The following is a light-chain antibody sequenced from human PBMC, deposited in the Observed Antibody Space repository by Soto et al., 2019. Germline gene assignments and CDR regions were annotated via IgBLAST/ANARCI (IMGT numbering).Light chain of an antibody. CDR3: SSYTSSGAHVV. Sequence: QSALTQPASVSGSPGQSITISCTGTSSDVGGYNFVSWYQQHPGKAPKLMIFQVSNRPSGVSNRFSGSKSGNTASLTISGLLAEDEADYYCSSYTSSGAHVVFGGGTKLTVL. V-gene: IGLV2-14*01. CDR2: QVS. J-gene: IGLJ2*01. CDR1: SSDVGGYNF.